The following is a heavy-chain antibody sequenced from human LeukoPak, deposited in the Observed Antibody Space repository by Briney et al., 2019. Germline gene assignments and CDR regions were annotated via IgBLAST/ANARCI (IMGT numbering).Heavy chain of an antibody. CDR3: AREVITADLRIAVAGTDFDY. D-gene: IGHD6-19*01. V-gene: IGHV1-2*02. CDR1: GYTFTGYY. CDR2: INPNSGGT. Sequence: GASVKVSCKASGYTFTGYYMHWVRQAPGQGLEWMGWINPNSGGTNYAQKFQGRVTMTRDTSISTAYMELSRLRSDDTAVYYCAREVITADLRIAVAGTDFDYWGQGTLVTVSS. J-gene: IGHJ4*02.